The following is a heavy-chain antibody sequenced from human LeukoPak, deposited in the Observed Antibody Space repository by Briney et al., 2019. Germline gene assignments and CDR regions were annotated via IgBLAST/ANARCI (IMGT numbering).Heavy chain of an antibody. V-gene: IGHV3-23*01. CDR3: AKDHGPTDY. CDR1: GFTFSGHG. Sequence: GGSLRLSCAASGFTFSGHGMNWVRQAPGKGLEWVSGITGSGATTYYADSVKGRFTISRDNSKNTLYLQMNSLRVEDTAVYYCAKDHGPTDYWGQGTLVTVSS. J-gene: IGHJ4*02. CDR2: ITGSGATT.